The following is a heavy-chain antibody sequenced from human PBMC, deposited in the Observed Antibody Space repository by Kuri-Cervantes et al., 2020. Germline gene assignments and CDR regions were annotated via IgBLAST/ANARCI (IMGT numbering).Heavy chain of an antibody. J-gene: IGHJ4*02. Sequence: GGSLRLSCAASGFTFSSYSMNWVRQAPGKGLEWVSSISSSSSYIYYADSVKGRFTISRDNSKNTLYLQMNSLRAEDTAVYYCAKDYIRRGSSSWSDYWGQGTLVTVSS. CDR1: GFTFSSYS. CDR3: AKDYIRRGSSSWSDY. V-gene: IGHV3-21*04. CDR2: ISSSSSYI. D-gene: IGHD6-13*01.